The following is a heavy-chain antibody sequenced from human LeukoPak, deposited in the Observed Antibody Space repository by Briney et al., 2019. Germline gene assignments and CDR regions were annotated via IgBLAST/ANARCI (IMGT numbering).Heavy chain of an antibody. CDR3: TNGDYDWFDP. V-gene: IGHV3-73*01. CDR1: GFTFSSYS. D-gene: IGHD4-17*01. Sequence: TGGSLRLSCAASGFTFSSYSMNWVRQAPGKGLEWVGRIRSKANNYATAYAASVKGRFTISRDDSENTAYLQMNSLKTEDTAVYYCTNGDYDWFDPWGQGTLVTVSS. J-gene: IGHJ5*02. CDR2: IRSKANNYAT.